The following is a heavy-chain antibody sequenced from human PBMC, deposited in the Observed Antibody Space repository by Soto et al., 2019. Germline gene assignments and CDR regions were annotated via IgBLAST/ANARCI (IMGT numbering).Heavy chain of an antibody. CDR3: ASGTTGYYYYGMDV. CDR2: ISSSSSYI. Sequence: GGSLRLSCAASGFTFSSYSMNWVRQAPGKGLEWVSSISSSSSYIYYADSVKGRFTISRDNAKNSLYLQMNSLRAEDTAVYYCASGTTGYYYYGMDVWGQGTTVTVSS. D-gene: IGHD4-17*01. J-gene: IGHJ6*02. CDR1: GFTFSSYS. V-gene: IGHV3-21*01.